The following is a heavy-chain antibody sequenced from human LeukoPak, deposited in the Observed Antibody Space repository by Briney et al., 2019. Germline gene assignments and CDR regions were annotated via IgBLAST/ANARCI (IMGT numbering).Heavy chain of an antibody. Sequence: GGSLRLSCAASGFTFSTYAMHWVRQAPGKGLEFVSAISSDGGSTYYANSVKGRFTISRDKSKNTLYLQMGSLRAEDMAVYYCARAIHSSGYPPVDYWGQGTLVTVSS. D-gene: IGHD3-22*01. J-gene: IGHJ4*02. CDR3: ARAIHSSGYPPVDY. V-gene: IGHV3-64*01. CDR2: ISSDGGST. CDR1: GFTFSTYA.